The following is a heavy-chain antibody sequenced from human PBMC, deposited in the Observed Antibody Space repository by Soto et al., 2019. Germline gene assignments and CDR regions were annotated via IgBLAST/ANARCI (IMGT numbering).Heavy chain of an antibody. CDR3: ARVPDR. CDR1: DVSMNGRSYY. J-gene: IGHJ5*02. V-gene: IGHV4-39*07. Sequence: SETLSLTCSVSDVSMNGRSYYWGWMRQPPGKGLEWIASISYIGSTYHNPSLKSRVTISVDTSKNQFSLKLSSVTAADTAVYYCARVPDRWGQGTLVTVSS. CDR2: ISYIGST. D-gene: IGHD2-2*01.